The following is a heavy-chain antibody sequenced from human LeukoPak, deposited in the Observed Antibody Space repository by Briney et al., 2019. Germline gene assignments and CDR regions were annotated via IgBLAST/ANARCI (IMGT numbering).Heavy chain of an antibody. CDR1: RFTFSSYW. V-gene: IGHV3-7*01. J-gene: IGHJ4*02. Sequence: GGSLSLSCAASRFTFSSYWMSWVRQAPGRGLEWVANIEKDGSKKNYVDSVKGRFTISRDNAKNSLFLQMNSLIDEDKAVYYCETNSDYRFEYWGQGTLVTVSS. CDR3: ETNSDYRFEY. D-gene: IGHD3-22*01. CDR2: IEKDGSKK.